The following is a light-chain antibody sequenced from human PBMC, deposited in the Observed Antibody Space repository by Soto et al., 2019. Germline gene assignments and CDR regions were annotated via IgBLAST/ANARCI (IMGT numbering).Light chain of an antibody. Sequence: IVFAESPIILSLSPGERATLSCRASQSVSSSYLAWYQQKPGQAPRLLIYGASSRATGIPDRFSGSGSGTDFTLTISRLEPEDFAVYYCQQYGSSPPWTFGQGTKVDIK. CDR1: QSVSSSY. CDR3: QQYGSSPPWT. J-gene: IGKJ1*01. CDR2: GAS. V-gene: IGKV3-20*01.